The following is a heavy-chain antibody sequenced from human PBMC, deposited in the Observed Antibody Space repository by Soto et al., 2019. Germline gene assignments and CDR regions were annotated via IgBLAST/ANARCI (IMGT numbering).Heavy chain of an antibody. Sequence: EVQLLESGGGLVQPGGSLRLSCAAAGFTFSNYAMNWVRQAPGKGLEWVSGISGSGGSTYYADSVRGRFTISRDNSKNTVYVQMNSLRAEDTAVYFCAKDTSWLQLNYFDYWGQGALITVSS. CDR3: AKDTSWLQLNYFDY. D-gene: IGHD5-12*01. CDR2: ISGSGGST. J-gene: IGHJ4*02. CDR1: GFTFSNYA. V-gene: IGHV3-23*01.